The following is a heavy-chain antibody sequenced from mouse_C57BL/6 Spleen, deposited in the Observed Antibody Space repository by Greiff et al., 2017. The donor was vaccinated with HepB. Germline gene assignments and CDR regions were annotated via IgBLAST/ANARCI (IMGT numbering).Heavy chain of an antibody. CDR1: GYTFTSYW. CDR2: IDPSDSYT. J-gene: IGHJ3*01. V-gene: IGHV1-59*01. CDR3: ARKGYYYGSSPAWFAY. Sequence: VQLQQPGAELVRPGTSVKLSCKASGYTFTSYWMHWVKQRPGQGLEWIGVIDPSDSYTNYNQKFKGKATLTVDTSSSTAYMQLSSLTSEDSAVYYCARKGYYYGSSPAWFAYWGQGTLVTVSA. D-gene: IGHD1-1*01.